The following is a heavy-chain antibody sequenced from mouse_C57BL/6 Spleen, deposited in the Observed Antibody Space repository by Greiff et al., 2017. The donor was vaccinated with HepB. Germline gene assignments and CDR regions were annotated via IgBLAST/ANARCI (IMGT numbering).Heavy chain of an antibody. Sequence: EVKVVESGGGLVKPGGSLKLSCAASGFTFSSYAMSWVRQTPEKRLEWVATISDGGSYTYYPDNVKGRFTISRDNAKNNLYLQMSHLKSEDTAMYYCARDPGSRGGDAMDYWGQGTSVTVSS. D-gene: IGHD1-1*01. V-gene: IGHV5-4*01. CDR1: GFTFSSYA. J-gene: IGHJ4*01. CDR3: ARDPGSRGGDAMDY. CDR2: ISDGGSYT.